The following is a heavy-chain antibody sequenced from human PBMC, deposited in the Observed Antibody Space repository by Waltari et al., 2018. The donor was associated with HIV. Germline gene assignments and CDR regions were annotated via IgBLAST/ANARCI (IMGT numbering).Heavy chain of an antibody. V-gene: IGHV3-30*04. Sequence: QVQLVESGGGVVQPGRSLRLSCAASGFTFSSYAMHWVRQAPGRGLEWVGVTACNARDEYMPDSVKGRFTIYRDNSKTSLQLQMSSLRAEDTAGYYCAKAEITMLVVVKGAFDIWGQGTMVTVSS. CDR2: TACNARDE. CDR3: AKAEITMLVVVKGAFDI. CDR1: GFTFSSYA. D-gene: IGHD3-22*01. J-gene: IGHJ3*02.